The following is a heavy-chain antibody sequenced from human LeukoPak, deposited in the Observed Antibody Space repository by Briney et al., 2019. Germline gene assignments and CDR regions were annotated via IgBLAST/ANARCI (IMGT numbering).Heavy chain of an antibody. CDR2: LSGSGGST. Sequence: GGSLRLSCAASGFTFSSYAMSWVRQAPGKGLEWVSTLSGSGGSTYYADSVKGRFTISRDNSQNTLYLQMNSLRAEDTAVYYCAKTVPSSSSWLFDYWGQGTLVTVSS. D-gene: IGHD6-13*01. V-gene: IGHV3-23*01. J-gene: IGHJ4*02. CDR3: AKTVPSSSSWLFDY. CDR1: GFTFSSYA.